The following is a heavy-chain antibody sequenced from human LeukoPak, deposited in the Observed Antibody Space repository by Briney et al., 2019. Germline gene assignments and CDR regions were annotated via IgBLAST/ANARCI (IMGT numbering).Heavy chain of an antibody. V-gene: IGHV3-9*01. D-gene: IGHD1-26*01. J-gene: IGHJ4*02. CDR3: AKDASGSYSGFDY. CDR2: ISWNSGSI. Sequence: GRSLRLSCAASGFTFDDYAMHWVRQAPGKGLEWVSGISWNSGSIGYADSVKGRFTISRDNAKNSLYLQMNSLRAEDTALYYCAKDASGSYSGFDYWGQGTLVTFSS. CDR1: GFTFDDYA.